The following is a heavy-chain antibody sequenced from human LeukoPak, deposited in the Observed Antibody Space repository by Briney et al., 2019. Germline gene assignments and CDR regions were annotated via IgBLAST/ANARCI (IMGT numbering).Heavy chain of an antibody. CDR1: GFTFSDYY. J-gene: IGHJ4*02. Sequence: PGGSLRLSCAASGFTFSDYYMSWIRQAPGKGLEWVSYISSSGSTIYYADSVKGRFTISRDNAKNSLYLQMNSLRAEDTAVYYCARDAAYCSSTSCYFDYWGQGTLVTVSS. V-gene: IGHV3-11*04. CDR3: ARDAAYCSSTSCYFDY. D-gene: IGHD2-2*01. CDR2: ISSSGSTI.